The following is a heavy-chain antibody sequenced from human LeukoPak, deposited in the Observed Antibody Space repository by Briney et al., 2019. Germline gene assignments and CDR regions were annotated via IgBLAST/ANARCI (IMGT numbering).Heavy chain of an antibody. D-gene: IGHD3-3*01. CDR2: ISGSGGST. CDR1: GFTFSSYA. Sequence: PGGSLRLSCAASGFTFSSYAMSWVRQAPGKGLEWVSAISGSGGSTYYADSVKGRFTISRDNSKNTLYLQMNSLRAEDTAVYYCASAGDFWSGYYREQPTEYFQHWGQGTLVTVSS. V-gene: IGHV3-23*01. J-gene: IGHJ1*01. CDR3: ASAGDFWSGYYREQPTEYFQH.